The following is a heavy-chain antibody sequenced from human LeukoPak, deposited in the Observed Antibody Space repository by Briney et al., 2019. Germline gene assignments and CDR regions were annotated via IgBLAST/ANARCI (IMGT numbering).Heavy chain of an antibody. CDR2: ISSSGSTI. CDR3: AREPTSGSYFDY. Sequence: GGSLRLSCAASGFTFSDYYMSWIRQAPGKGLEWVSHISSSGSTIYYADSVKGRFTISRDNAKNSLYLQMNSLRAEDTAVYYCAREPTSGSYFDYWGQGTLVTVSS. J-gene: IGHJ4*02. D-gene: IGHD1-26*01. V-gene: IGHV3-11*01. CDR1: GFTFSDYY.